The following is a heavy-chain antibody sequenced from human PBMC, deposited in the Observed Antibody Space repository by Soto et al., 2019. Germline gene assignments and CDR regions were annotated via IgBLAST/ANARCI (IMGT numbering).Heavy chain of an antibody. J-gene: IGHJ5*02. CDR3: ARAGRSGSYYNWFDL. V-gene: IGHV1-69*06. CDR2: IIPIFGTA. D-gene: IGHD1-26*01. CDR1: GGTFSSYA. Sequence: QVQLVQSGAEVKKPGSSVKVSCKASGGTFSSYAISWVRQAPGQGLEWMGGIIPIFGTANYAQKFQGRVTITADKSTSTAYMEPSSLRSDDTAVYYCARAGRSGSYYNWFDLWGQGTLVTVSS.